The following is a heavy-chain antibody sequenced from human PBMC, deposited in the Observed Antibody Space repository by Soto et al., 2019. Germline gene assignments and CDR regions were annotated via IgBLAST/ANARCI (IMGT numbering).Heavy chain of an antibody. CDR2: IYYSGST. V-gene: IGHV4-59*01. CDR1: GGSISSYY. Sequence: SETLSLACTVSGGSISSYYWSWIRQPPGKGLEWIGYIYYSGSTNYNPSLKSRVTISADTSKNQFSLKLSSVTAADTAVYYCARGAYGMDVWGQGTTVTVSS. CDR3: ARGAYGMDV. J-gene: IGHJ6*02.